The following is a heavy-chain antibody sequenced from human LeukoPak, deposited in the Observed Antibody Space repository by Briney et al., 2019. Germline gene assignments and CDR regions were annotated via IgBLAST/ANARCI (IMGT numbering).Heavy chain of an antibody. CDR3: ARARIVGATFDY. D-gene: IGHD1-26*01. CDR2: INPNSGGT. CDR1: GYTFTGYY. Sequence: ASVKVSCKASGYTFTGYYMHWVRQAPGQGLEWMGWINPNSGGTNYAQKFQGRVTMTRDTSISTAYMELSRLRSDDTAVYYCARARIVGATFDYWGQGTLVTVSS. J-gene: IGHJ4*02. V-gene: IGHV1-2*02.